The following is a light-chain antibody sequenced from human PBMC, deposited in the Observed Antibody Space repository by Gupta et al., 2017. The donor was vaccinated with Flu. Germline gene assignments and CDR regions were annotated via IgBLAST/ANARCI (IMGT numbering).Light chain of an antibody. CDR3: GSYTSSGTLV. V-gene: IGLV2-14*01. J-gene: IGLJ2*01. CDR2: EVT. CDR1: SSDVGRYNY. Sequence: QPALTQPASVSGSPGQSITISCTGTSSDVGRYNYVSWYQQHPGTAPKLMIYEVTNRPSGVSNRFSGSKSGNTASLTISGLQAEDEGDYYCGSYTSSGTLVFGGGTKLAVL.